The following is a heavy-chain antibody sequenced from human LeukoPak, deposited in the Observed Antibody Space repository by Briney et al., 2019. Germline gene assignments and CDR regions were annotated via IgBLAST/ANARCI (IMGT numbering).Heavy chain of an antibody. Sequence: SETLSLTCAVYGGSFSGYYWSWIRQPPGNGLEWIGEINHSGSTNYNPSLKSRVTISVDTSKNQFSLKLSSVTAADTAVYYCARRDKAFDIWGQGTMVTVSS. V-gene: IGHV4-34*01. CDR2: INHSGST. CDR1: GGSFSGYY. J-gene: IGHJ3*02. CDR3: ARRDKAFDI.